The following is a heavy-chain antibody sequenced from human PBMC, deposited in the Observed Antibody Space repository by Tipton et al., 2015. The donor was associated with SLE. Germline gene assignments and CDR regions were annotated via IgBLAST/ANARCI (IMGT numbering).Heavy chain of an antibody. D-gene: IGHD5-24*01. CDR3: ARQRDPQRAFDI. Sequence: TLSLTCTVSGGSLSRYYWSWIRQPAGKGLGWIGHIYNSGSTNYNPPLKSRVTISVATSKNQFSLKLSSVTAADTAVYYCARQRDPQRAFDIWGQGTMVTVSS. CDR2: IYNSGST. V-gene: IGHV4-59*08. J-gene: IGHJ3*02. CDR1: GGSLSRYY.